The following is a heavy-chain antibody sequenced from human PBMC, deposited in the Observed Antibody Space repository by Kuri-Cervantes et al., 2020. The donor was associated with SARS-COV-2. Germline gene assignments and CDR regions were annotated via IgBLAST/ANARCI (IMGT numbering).Heavy chain of an antibody. D-gene: IGHD2-2*01. V-gene: IGHV1-18*01. CDR1: GYTFTSYG. CDR2: ISAYNGNT. Sequence: ASVKVSCKASGYTFTSYGINWVRQAPGQGLEWMGWISAYNGNTNYAQKLQGRVTMTTDTSTSTAYMELRSLRSDDTAVYYCARVGEDIVVVPAAIPYYYYYMDVWGKGTTVTVSS. CDR3: ARVGEDIVVVPAAIPYYYYYMDV. J-gene: IGHJ6*03.